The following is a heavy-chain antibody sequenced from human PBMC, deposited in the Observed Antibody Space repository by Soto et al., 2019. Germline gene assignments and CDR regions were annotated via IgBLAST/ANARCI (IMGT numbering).Heavy chain of an antibody. CDR1: GYTFTTYA. CDR2: INAGNGKT. CDR3: ARAGDDCSTTSCYMIDY. D-gene: IGHD2-2*02. Sequence: GASVKVSCKASGYTFTTYAIHWVRQAPGQRLEWMGWINAGNGKTKYSQKFQDRVTITRDTSATTAYMELSSLTSEDTAVYICARAGDDCSTTSCYMIDYWGQGTLVTVSS. V-gene: IGHV1-3*01. J-gene: IGHJ4*02.